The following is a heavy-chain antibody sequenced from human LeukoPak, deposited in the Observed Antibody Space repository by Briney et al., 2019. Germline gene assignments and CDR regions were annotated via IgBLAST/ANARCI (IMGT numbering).Heavy chain of an antibody. V-gene: IGHV3-23*01. CDR2: ISGTGDST. CDR3: AKDYGSGYTPYFFDS. D-gene: IGHD5-18*01. Sequence: GGSLRLSCAASGFTFSTNGRAWVRQAPGKGLQWGSRISGTGDSTYYVDSVKGRFTISRDNSKNMLFLQMSSLRVEDTAEYYCAKDYGSGYTPYFFDSWGQGTLVTVSS. J-gene: IGHJ4*02. CDR1: GFTFSTNG.